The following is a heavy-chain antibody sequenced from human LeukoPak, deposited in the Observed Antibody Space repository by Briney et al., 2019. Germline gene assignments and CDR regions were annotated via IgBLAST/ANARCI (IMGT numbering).Heavy chain of an antibody. D-gene: IGHD3-10*01. V-gene: IGHV3-30*03. J-gene: IGHJ4*02. CDR3: ARPRSSYYYGSGSYYNY. CDR2: ISYDGSNK. CDR1: GFTFSSYS. Sequence: PGGSLRLSCAASGFTFSSYSMNWVRQAPGKGLEWVAVISYDGSNKYYADSVKGRFTISRDNSKNTLYLQMNSLRAEDTAVYYCARPRSSYYYGSGSYYNYWGQGTLVTVSS.